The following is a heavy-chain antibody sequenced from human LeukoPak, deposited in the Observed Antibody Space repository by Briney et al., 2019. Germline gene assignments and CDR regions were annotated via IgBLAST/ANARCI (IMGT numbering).Heavy chain of an antibody. J-gene: IGHJ4*02. CDR3: AKSRSGGGYSYFDS. CDR2: ISGSGGTT. Sequence: GSLRLSCAASGFTFSNYAMRWVRQPPGKGLEWVAIISGSGGTTHYADSVKGRFIISRDNSKTTLYLQMNSLRAEDTAIYYCAKSRSGGGYSYFDSWGQGTLVTVSS. D-gene: IGHD2-8*02. V-gene: IGHV3-23*01. CDR1: GFTFSNYA.